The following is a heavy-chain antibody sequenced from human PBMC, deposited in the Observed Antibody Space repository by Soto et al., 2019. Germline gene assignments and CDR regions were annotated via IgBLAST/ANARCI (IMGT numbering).Heavy chain of an antibody. CDR2: ICSSASTT. CDR1: GFTFSDYY. J-gene: IGHJ6*02. Sequence: PGGSLRLSCTASGFTFSDYYMSWIRQAPGKGLEWVAHICSSASTTYYADSVKGRFTISRDNTKNSLYLQMNSLRAEETAVYSCARAPSVVVPLYGLDXWGQVTTVTVS. D-gene: IGHD2-2*01. V-gene: IGHV3-11*01. CDR3: ARAPSVVVPLYGLDX.